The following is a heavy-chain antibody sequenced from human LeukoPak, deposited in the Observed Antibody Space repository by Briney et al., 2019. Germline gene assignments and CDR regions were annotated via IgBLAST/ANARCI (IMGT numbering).Heavy chain of an antibody. D-gene: IGHD3-9*01. J-gene: IGHJ6*02. Sequence: SDTLSLTCTVSGGSISSSSYYWGWIRQPPGKGLEWIGSIYYSGSTYYNPSLKSRVTISVDTSKNQFSLKLSSVTAADTAVYYCATEPVLRYFDWSPGASGMDVWGQGTTVTVSS. CDR3: ATEPVLRYFDWSPGASGMDV. CDR1: GGSISSSSYY. CDR2: IYYSGST. V-gene: IGHV4-39*01.